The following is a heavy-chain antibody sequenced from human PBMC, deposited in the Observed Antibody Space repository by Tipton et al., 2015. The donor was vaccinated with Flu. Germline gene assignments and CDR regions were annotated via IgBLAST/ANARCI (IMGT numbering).Heavy chain of an antibody. D-gene: IGHD3-10*01. Sequence: QLVQSGAEVRKPGSSVKVSCKASGGPFSSYAINWVRQAPGQGLEWTGGIIPILGTEDYAQKFRGRVTITADESTKTAYMELNSLRSEDTAVYYCAVPTMTVFSSSRGYWGQGTLVTVSS. J-gene: IGHJ4*02. V-gene: IGHV1-69*01. CDR3: AVPTMTVFSSSRGY. CDR2: IIPILGTE. CDR1: GGPFSSYA.